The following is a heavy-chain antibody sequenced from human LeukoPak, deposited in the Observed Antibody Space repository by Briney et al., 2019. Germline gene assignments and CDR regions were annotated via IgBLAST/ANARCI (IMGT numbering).Heavy chain of an antibody. CDR2: ISWNSGMM. J-gene: IGHJ4*02. V-gene: IGHV3-9*01. D-gene: IGHD1-1*01. CDR1: GFTFDDYA. Sequence: SLRLSCAASGFTFDDYAMHWVRQAPGKGLEWVSGISWNSGMMGYADSVEGRFSISRDNAKNSLYLQMNSLRTEDTAFYYCARCTTTGRALDFWGQGTLVTVSS. CDR3: ARCTTTGRALDF.